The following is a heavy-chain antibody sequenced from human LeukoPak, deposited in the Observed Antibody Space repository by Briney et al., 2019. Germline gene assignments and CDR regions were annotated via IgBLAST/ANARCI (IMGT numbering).Heavy chain of an antibody. J-gene: IGHJ4*02. D-gene: IGHD6-13*01. CDR3: AKDVTAAGGKEIDY. CDR1: GFTFDVYA. CDR2: ISWDGGST. Sequence: GGSLRLSCAASGFTFDVYAVHWVRHAPGKGLEWVSLISWDGGSTYYADSVKGRFTISRDNSKNSLYLQMNSLRAEDTALYYCAKDVTAAGGKEIDYWGQGTLVTVSS. V-gene: IGHV3-43D*03.